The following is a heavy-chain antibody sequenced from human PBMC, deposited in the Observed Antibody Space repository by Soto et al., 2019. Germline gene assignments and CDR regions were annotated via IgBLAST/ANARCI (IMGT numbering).Heavy chain of an antibody. CDR1: GDTFTDYY. D-gene: IGHD2-21*02. V-gene: IGHV1-46*01. J-gene: IGHJ4*02. CDR2: VNPSGGHT. CDR3: ARGGHMVVVTAALDY. Sequence: QVQLMQSGAEVKKPGASVKVSCKASGDTFTDYYIHWVRQAPGQGLEWMGTVNPSGGHTTYAQHFLGRVTMTSNTSTSTLYMELTSLTSDDTAIYYCARGGHMVVVTAALDYWGQGTLVTVSA.